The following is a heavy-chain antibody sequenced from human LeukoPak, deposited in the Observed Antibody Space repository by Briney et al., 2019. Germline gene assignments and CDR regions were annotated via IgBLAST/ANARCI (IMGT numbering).Heavy chain of an antibody. CDR2: IYYSGST. D-gene: IGHD5-18*01. J-gene: IGHJ5*02. CDR1: GGSLSSSSYY. CDR3: ASRIAYTISTANWFDP. V-gene: IGHV4-39*01. Sequence: SETLSLTCTVSGGSLSSSSYYWGWIRQPPGKGLEWLGSIYYSGSTYYNPSLKSRATISVDTSKNQFSLKLSSVTAADTAVYYCASRIAYTISTANWFDPWGQGTLVTVSS.